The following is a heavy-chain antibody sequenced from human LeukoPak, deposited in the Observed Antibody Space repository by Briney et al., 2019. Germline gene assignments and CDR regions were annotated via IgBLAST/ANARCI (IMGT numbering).Heavy chain of an antibody. D-gene: IGHD3-3*01. CDR2: INPNSGGT. J-gene: IGHJ3*02. CDR1: GYTFTGYY. Sequence: GASVKVSCKASGYTFTGYYMHWVRQAPGQGLEWMGWINPNSGGTNYAQKFQGRVTMTRDTSISTAYVELSRLRSDDTAVYYCARLTYYDFWSGYNYAFDIWGQGTMVTVSS. CDR3: ARLTYYDFWSGYNYAFDI. V-gene: IGHV1-2*02.